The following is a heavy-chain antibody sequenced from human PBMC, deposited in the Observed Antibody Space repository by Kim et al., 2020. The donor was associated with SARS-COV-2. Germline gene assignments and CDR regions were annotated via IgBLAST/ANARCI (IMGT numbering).Heavy chain of an antibody. CDR3: ARVGGTEDYGDPNYYYYYYGMDV. CDR2: ISSSSSYT. CDR1: GFTFSDYY. Sequence: GGSLRLSCAASGFTFSDYYMSWIRQAPGKGLEWVSYISSSSSYTNYADSVKGRFTISRDNAKNSLYLQMNSLRAEDTAVYYCARVGGTEDYGDPNYYYYYYGMDVWGQGTTVTVSS. J-gene: IGHJ6*02. V-gene: IGHV3-11*06. D-gene: IGHD4-17*01.